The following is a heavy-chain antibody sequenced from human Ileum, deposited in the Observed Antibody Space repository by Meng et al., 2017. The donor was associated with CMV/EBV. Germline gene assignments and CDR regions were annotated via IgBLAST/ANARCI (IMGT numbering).Heavy chain of an antibody. CDR1: GDSISSYY. CDR3: ARDRHYNDMSGYYRYFDY. Sequence: SETLSLTCTVCGDSISSYYWSWIRQSPGKGLEWIGYVSYTGANKNPSLQSRVSTSMDTSKNQFSLKLRSVTAADTAVYYCARDRHYNDMSGYYRYFDYWGQGMLVTVSS. D-gene: IGHD3-22*01. V-gene: IGHV4-59*01. CDR2: VSYTGA. J-gene: IGHJ4*02.